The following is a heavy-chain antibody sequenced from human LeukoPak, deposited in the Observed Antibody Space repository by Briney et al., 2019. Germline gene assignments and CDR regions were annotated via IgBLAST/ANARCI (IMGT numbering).Heavy chain of an antibody. J-gene: IGHJ4*02. CDR1: GGSFSGYY. V-gene: IGHV4-34*01. CDR3: ARSLKPGFDY. Sequence: RPSETLSLTCAVYGGSFSGYYRSWIRQPPGKGLEWIGEINHSGSTNYNPSLKSRVTISVDTSKNLFSLKLSSVTAADTAVYYCARSLKPGFDYWGQGTLVTVSS. CDR2: INHSGST.